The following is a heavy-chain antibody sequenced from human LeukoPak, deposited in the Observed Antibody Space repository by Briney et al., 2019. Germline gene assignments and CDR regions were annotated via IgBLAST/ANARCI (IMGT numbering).Heavy chain of an antibody. J-gene: IGHJ6*03. CDR1: GYTFTGYY. V-gene: IGHV1-2*02. CDR3: ARVVKNVVVPAAIASAYYYYYYYMDV. D-gene: IGHD2-2*01. Sequence: GASVKVSCKASGYTFTGYYMHWVRQAPGQGLEWMGWINPNSGGTNYAQKFQGRVTMTRDTSISTAYMELSRLRSDDTAVYYCARVVKNVVVPAAIASAYYYYYYYMDVWGKGTAVTVSS. CDR2: INPNSGGT.